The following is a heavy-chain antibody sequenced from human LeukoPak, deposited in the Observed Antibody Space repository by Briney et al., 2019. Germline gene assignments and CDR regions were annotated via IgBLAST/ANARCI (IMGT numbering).Heavy chain of an antibody. CDR3: AREAPPYDFWSGYYTDHAFDI. CDR2: ISAYNGNT. Sequence: VASVKVSCKASGYTFTSYGISWVRQALGQGLEWMGLISAYNGNTNYAQKLQGRVTMTTDTSTSTAYMELRSLRSDDTAVYYCAREAPPYDFWSGYYTDHAFDIWGQGTMVTVSS. D-gene: IGHD3-3*01. CDR1: GYTFTSYG. J-gene: IGHJ3*02. V-gene: IGHV1-18*01.